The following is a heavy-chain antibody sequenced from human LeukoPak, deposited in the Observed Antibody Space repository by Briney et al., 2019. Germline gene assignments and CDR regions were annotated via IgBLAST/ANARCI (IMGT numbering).Heavy chain of an antibody. D-gene: IGHD6-19*01. CDR2: MNPNSGNT. CDR3: ARRTMWDTNGWLSPDY. V-gene: IGHV1-8*01. Sequence: GASVKVSCKASGYTFTSYDINWVRQAPGQGLEWMGWMNPNSGNTVYAQKFQGRVTMTRNTSISTAYMELSSLRSEDTAVYYCARRTMWDTNGWLSPDYWGQGTLVTVS. CDR1: GYTFTSYD. J-gene: IGHJ4*02.